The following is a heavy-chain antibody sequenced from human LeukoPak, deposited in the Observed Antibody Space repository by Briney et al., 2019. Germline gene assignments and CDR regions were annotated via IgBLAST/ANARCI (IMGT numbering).Heavy chain of an antibody. CDR3: AREGPRGNSQFDY. Sequence: GGSLRLSCAASGVTFSSYGMHWVRQAPGKGLEWVALIWYDGSNKYYADSVKGRLTISRDNSKNTLYLQMNSLRAEDTAVYYCAREGPRGNSQFDYWGQGTLVTVSS. V-gene: IGHV3-33*01. D-gene: IGHD2/OR15-2a*01. CDR1: GVTFSSYG. CDR2: IWYDGSNK. J-gene: IGHJ4*02.